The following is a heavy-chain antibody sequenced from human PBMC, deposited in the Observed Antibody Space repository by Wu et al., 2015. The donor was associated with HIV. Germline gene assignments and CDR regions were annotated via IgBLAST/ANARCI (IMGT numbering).Heavy chain of an antibody. V-gene: IGHV1-18*01. CDR2: ISAYNGNT. Sequence: QVQLVQSGAEVKKPGASVKVSCKASGYTFTSYGISWVRQAPGQGLEWMGWISAYNGNTNYAQKLQGRVTMTTDTSTSTAYMELRSLTSDDTALYYCARGKGGYPDISSGTYALDVWGPRDHGSSSP. CDR1: GYTFTSYG. D-gene: IGHD3-16*01. CDR3: ARGKGGYPDISSGTYALDV. J-gene: IGHJ6*01.